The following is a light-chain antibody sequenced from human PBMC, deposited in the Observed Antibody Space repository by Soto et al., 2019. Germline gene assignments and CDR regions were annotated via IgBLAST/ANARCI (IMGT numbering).Light chain of an antibody. CDR3: AAWDNSLNGLDV. V-gene: IGLV1-44*01. CDR2: SNN. Sequence: QSVLTQPPSASGTPGQRVTISCSGSSSNIESNTVNWYQQLPGTAPKLLIYSNNQRPSGVPDRFSGSKSGTSASLAISGLQSEDEADYYCAAWDNSLNGLDVFGTGTKVTVL. J-gene: IGLJ1*01. CDR1: SSNIESNT.